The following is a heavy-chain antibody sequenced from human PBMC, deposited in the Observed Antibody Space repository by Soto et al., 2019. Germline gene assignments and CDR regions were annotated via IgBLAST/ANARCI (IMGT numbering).Heavy chain of an antibody. CDR3: AKYYGDYGRYYYYYGMDV. D-gene: IGHD4-17*01. V-gene: IGHV3-23*01. CDR1: GFTFSNSD. Sequence: GGSLRLSCAASGFTFSNSDMSWVRQAPGKGLEWVSYISRSGDSTYYADSVKGRFTISRDNSKNTLFLQMNSLRAEDTAVYYCAKYYGDYGRYYYYYGMDVWGQGTTVTVSS. CDR2: ISRSGDST. J-gene: IGHJ6*02.